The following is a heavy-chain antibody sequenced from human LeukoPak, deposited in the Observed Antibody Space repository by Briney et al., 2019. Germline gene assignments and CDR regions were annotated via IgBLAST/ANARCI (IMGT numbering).Heavy chain of an antibody. Sequence: PGGSLRLSCAASGFTFSSYWMSWVRQAPGKGLEWVANIKQDGSEKYYVDSVKGRFTISRDNAKNSLYLQMNSLRAEDTAVYYCARDGYYDFWSGYYGFFDYWGQGTLVTVSS. D-gene: IGHD3-3*01. CDR1: GFTFSSYW. J-gene: IGHJ4*02. V-gene: IGHV3-7*01. CDR3: ARDGYYDFWSGYYGFFDY. CDR2: IKQDGSEK.